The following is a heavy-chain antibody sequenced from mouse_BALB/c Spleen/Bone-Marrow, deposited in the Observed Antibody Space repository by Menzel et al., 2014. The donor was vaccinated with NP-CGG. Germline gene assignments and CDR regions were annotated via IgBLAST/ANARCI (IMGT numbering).Heavy chain of an antibody. CDR2: INPDSSTI. Sequence: EVKFQESGGGLVHPGGSLKLSCAASGFDFSRYWMGWVRQAPGKGLEWIGEINPDSSTINYTPSLKDKFIISRDNAKNTLYLQISKVRSEDTALYYCSRLGYYGGFAYWGQGTLVTVSA. CDR1: GFDFSRYW. J-gene: IGHJ3*01. CDR3: SRLGYYGGFAY. V-gene: IGHV4-1*02. D-gene: IGHD2-3*01.